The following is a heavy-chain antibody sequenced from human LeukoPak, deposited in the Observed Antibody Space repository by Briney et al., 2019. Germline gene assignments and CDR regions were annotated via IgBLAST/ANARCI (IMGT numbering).Heavy chain of an antibody. J-gene: IGHJ4*02. CDR2: ISGSAHKI. Sequence: GGSLRLSCVASGITFSNYAVSWVRQAPEKGLDWVSVISGSAHKIRYADSVKGRFTISRDNSKNTLYLQMNSLRAEDTAVYYCAREGASSSFGYWGQGTLVTVSS. D-gene: IGHD6-13*01. CDR3: AREGASSSFGY. V-gene: IGHV3-23*01. CDR1: GITFSNYA.